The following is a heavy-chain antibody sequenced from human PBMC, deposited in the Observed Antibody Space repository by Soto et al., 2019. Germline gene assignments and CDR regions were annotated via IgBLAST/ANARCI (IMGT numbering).Heavy chain of an antibody. CDR3: ARVVRGVVNWFDP. CDR1: GDTFANFG. D-gene: IGHD3-10*01. V-gene: IGHV1-18*01. J-gene: IGHJ5*02. Sequence: HLVQSGPEVKRPGASITVSCKTSGDTFANFGLSWVRQAPGQGLEWMGWIATSNNNKNYAQKFQGRLTLTTDTSTSTAYMELESLGYDDTAVYYCARVVRGVVNWFDPWGQGTLVTVSS. CDR2: IATSNNNK.